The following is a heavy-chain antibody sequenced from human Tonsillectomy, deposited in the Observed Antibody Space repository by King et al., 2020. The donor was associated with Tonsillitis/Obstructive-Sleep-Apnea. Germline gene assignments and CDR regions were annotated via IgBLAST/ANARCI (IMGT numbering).Heavy chain of an antibody. CDR1: GVTFSNYA. D-gene: IGHD3-22*01. CDR3: AREGIYDSSGYADAFDI. Sequence: VQLVESGGGVVQPGRSLRLSCAASGVTFSNYAIHWVRQAPGKGLEWVAVISYDGSNKYYSDSVKGRFTISRDNFKNTLDMQMNSLRAEDTAVYYCAREGIYDSSGYADAFDIWGQGTMVTVSS. CDR2: ISYDGSNK. J-gene: IGHJ3*02. V-gene: IGHV3-30*04.